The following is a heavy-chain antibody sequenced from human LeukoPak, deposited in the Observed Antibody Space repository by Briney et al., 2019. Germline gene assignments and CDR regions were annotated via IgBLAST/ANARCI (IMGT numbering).Heavy chain of an antibody. V-gene: IGHV3-20*04. CDR3: ARDPDYGGAPFYFDY. D-gene: IGHD4-23*01. CDR2: INWNGGST. CDR1: GFTFDDYG. Sequence: GGSLRLSCAASGFTFDDYGMSWVRQAPGKGLEWVSGINWNGGSTGYADSVKGRFTISRDNAKNSLYLQMYSLRAEDTALYYCARDPDYGGAPFYFDYWGQGTLVTVSS. J-gene: IGHJ4*02.